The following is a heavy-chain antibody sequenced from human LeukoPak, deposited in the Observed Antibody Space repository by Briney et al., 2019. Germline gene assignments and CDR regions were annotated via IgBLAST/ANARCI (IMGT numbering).Heavy chain of an antibody. V-gene: IGHV3-21*01. J-gene: IGHJ6*02. Sequence: PGGSLRLSCAASGFTFSSYSMNWVRQAPGKGLEWVSSISSSSSYIYYADSVKGRFTISRDNAKNSLYLQMNSLRAEDTAVYYCARLELERGYGMDVWGQGTTVTVSS. CDR1: GFTFSSYS. CDR3: ARLELERGYGMDV. D-gene: IGHD1-1*01. CDR2: ISSSSSYI.